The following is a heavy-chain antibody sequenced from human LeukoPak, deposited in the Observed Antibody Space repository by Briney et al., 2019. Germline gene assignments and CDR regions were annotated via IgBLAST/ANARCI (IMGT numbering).Heavy chain of an antibody. CDR3: ARDRPLSSSWYSPFDY. J-gene: IGHJ4*02. CDR1: GYTFTGYY. V-gene: IGHV1-2*02. D-gene: IGHD6-13*01. CDR2: INPNSGGT. Sequence: ASVKVSCKASGYTFTGYYMHWVRQAPGQGLEWMGWINPNSGGTNYAQKFQGRVTMTRDTSISTPYMELSRLRSDDTAVYYCARDRPLSSSWYSPFDYWGQGTLVTVSS.